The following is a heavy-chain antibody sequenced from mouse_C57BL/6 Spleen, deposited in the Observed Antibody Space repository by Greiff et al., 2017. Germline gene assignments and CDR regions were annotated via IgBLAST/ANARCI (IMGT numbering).Heavy chain of an antibody. CDR3: ARRTWDYFDY. D-gene: IGHD4-1*01. Sequence: QVQLQQSGPELVKPGASVKISCKASGYAFSSSWMNWVKQRPGKGLEWIGRIYPGDGDTNYNGKFKGKATLTADKSSSTAYMQLSSLTSEDSAVYVCARRTWDYFDYWGQGTTLTVSS. V-gene: IGHV1-82*01. J-gene: IGHJ2*01. CDR1: GYAFSSSW. CDR2: IYPGDGDT.